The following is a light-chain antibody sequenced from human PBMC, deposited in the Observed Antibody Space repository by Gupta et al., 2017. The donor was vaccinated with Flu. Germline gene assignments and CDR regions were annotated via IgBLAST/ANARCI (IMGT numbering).Light chain of an antibody. J-gene: IGKJ1*01. CDR3: QQSYSSPRR. V-gene: IGKV1-39*01. CDR2: AAS. Sequence: TQMTQSPSSLSASVGDRVTITCRASQRISSYLNWYQQKPGKAPKLLIYAASSLQSGVPSRFSGSGSGTDFTLTISSLQPEDFATYYCQQSYSSPRRFGQGTKVEIK. CDR1: QRISSY.